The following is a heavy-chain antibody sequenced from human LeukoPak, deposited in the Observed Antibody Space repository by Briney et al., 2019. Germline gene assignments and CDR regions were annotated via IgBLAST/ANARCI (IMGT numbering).Heavy chain of an antibody. CDR1: GFTFSSYA. CDR3: AKDQSSWYIIYYYYYMDV. J-gene: IGHJ6*03. Sequence: QPGGSLRLSCAASGFTFSSYAMSWVRQAPGKGLEWVSAISGSGGSTYYADSVKGRFTISRDNSKNTLYLQMNSLRAEDTAVYYCAKDQSSWYIIYYYYYMDVWGKGTTVTVSS. V-gene: IGHV3-23*01. D-gene: IGHD6-13*01. CDR2: ISGSGGST.